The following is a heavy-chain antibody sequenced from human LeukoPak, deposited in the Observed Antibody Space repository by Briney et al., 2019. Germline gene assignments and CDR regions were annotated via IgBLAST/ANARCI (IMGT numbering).Heavy chain of an antibody. CDR1: GGTFSRYA. Sequence: SVKVSCKASGGTFSRYAISWVRQAPGQGLEWMGGISPIFGTANYAQKFQGRVTITADESTSTAYMELSSLRSEDTAVYYCAIITIFGVVAKGYFDYWGQGTLVTIS. D-gene: IGHD3-3*01. J-gene: IGHJ4*02. CDR2: ISPIFGTA. V-gene: IGHV1-69*01. CDR3: AIITIFGVVAKGYFDY.